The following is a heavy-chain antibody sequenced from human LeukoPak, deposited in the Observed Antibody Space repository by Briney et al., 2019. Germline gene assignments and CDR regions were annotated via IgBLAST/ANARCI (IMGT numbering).Heavy chain of an antibody. CDR3: ARTFGARYYYYGMDV. Sequence: SETLSLTCTVSGGSISSYYWSWTRQPPGKGLEWIGYIYYSGSTNYNPSLKSRVTISVDTSKNQFSLKLSSVTAADTAVYYCARTFGARYYYYGMDVWGQGTTVTVSS. CDR1: GGSISSYY. D-gene: IGHD3-10*01. V-gene: IGHV4-59*08. J-gene: IGHJ6*02. CDR2: IYYSGST.